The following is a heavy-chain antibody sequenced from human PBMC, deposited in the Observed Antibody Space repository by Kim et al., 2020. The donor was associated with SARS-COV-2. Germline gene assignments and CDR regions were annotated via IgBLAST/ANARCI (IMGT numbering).Heavy chain of an antibody. CDR2: ISSSSSYI. CDR1: GFTFSSYS. J-gene: IGHJ4*02. Sequence: GGSLRLSCAASGFTFSSYSMNWVRQAPGKGLEWVSSISSSSSYIYYADSVKGRFTISRDNAKNSLYLQMNSLRAEDTAVYYCARDSPFVANFDYWGQGTLVTVSS. V-gene: IGHV3-21*01. CDR3: ARDSPFVANFDY. D-gene: IGHD2-15*01.